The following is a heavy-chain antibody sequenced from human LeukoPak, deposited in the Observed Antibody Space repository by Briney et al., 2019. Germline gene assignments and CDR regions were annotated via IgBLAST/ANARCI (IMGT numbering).Heavy chain of an antibody. CDR3: AKDEGT. CDR2: ISWNSGSI. D-gene: IGHD1-1*01. V-gene: IGHV3-9*01. J-gene: IGHJ4*02. CDR1: GFTFDDYA. Sequence: GGSLRLSCAASGFTFDDYAMHWVRQAPGKGLEWVSGISWNSGSIGYADSVKGRFTISRDNAKNSLYLQMNSLRAEDTALYYCAKDEGTWGQGTLVTVSS.